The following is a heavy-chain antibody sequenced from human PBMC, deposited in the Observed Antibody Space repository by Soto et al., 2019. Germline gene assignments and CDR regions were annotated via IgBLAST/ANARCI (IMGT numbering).Heavy chain of an antibody. CDR3: ARSSILGATIDY. V-gene: IGHV1-3*01. D-gene: IGHD1-26*01. Sequence: ASVKVSCKASRYTFTSYAVHWVRQAPGQSLEWMGWINAANGDTKYSQKFQGRVSISRDTSATTAYMELRSLRSEDTAVFYCARSSILGATIDYWGQGTLVTVSS. CDR2: INAANGDT. CDR1: RYTFTSYA. J-gene: IGHJ4*02.